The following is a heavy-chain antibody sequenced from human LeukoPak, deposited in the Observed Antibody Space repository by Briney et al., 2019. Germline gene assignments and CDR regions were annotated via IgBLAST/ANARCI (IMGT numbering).Heavy chain of an antibody. CDR1: GYIFTNYW. CDR3: ARRQSSGYDFDF. Sequence: HGESLKISCKASGYIFTNYWIGWVRQMPGKGLEWMGIIYPRDSDTRYSPSFQGQVTVSADKSISTAYLQWNTLEASDTAMYYCARRQSSGYDFDFWGQGTLVTVSS. D-gene: IGHD5-12*01. J-gene: IGHJ4*02. CDR2: IYPRDSDT. V-gene: IGHV5-51*01.